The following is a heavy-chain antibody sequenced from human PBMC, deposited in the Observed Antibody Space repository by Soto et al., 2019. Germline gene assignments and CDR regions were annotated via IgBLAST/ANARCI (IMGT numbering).Heavy chain of an antibody. V-gene: IGHV4-4*02. D-gene: IGHD5-18*01. Sequence: PSETLSLTCAVSGGSISSSNWWSWVRQPPGKGLEWIGEIYHSGSTNYNPSLKSRVTISVDKSKNQFSLKLSSVTAADTAVYYCARTVDTAMALYYYGMDVWGQGTTVTVS. J-gene: IGHJ6*02. CDR2: IYHSGST. CDR1: GGSISSSNW. CDR3: ARTVDTAMALYYYGMDV.